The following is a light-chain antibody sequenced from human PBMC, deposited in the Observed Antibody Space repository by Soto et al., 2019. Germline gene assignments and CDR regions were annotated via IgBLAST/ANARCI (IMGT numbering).Light chain of an antibody. CDR3: QQYNGYSPWM. CDR1: QSISRW. Sequence: DIQMTQSPSTLSASVRDRVTITCRASQSISRWWAWYQQKPGKAPKLLIYDASTLESGVPSRFGGSGSGTEFTLTLRSLQPDDFATYYCQQYNGYSPWMFGQGTKVDIK. J-gene: IGKJ1*01. V-gene: IGKV1-5*01. CDR2: DAS.